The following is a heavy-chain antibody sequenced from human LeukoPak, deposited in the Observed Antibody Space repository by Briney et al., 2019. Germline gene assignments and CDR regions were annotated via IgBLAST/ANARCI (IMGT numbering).Heavy chain of an antibody. V-gene: IGHV4-59*01. CDR3: ARWGGYSYGFTRGFDY. J-gene: IGHJ4*02. CDR1: GDSISSYY. Sequence: KPSETLSLTCTVSGDSISSYYWSWIRQPPGKGLEWIGHIYYSGSTNYNLSLKSRVTISVDTSKNRFSLKLSSVTAADTAVYYCARWGGYSYGFTRGFDYWGQGTLVTVSS. CDR2: IYYSGST. D-gene: IGHD5-18*01.